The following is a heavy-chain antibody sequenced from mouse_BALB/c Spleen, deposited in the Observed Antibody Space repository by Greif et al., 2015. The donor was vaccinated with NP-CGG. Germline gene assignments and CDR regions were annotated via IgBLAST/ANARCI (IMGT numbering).Heavy chain of an antibody. V-gene: IGHV5-6-5*01. D-gene: IGHD2-4*01. Sequence: EVMLVESGGGLVKPGGSLKLSCAASGFAFSSYAMSWVRQTPEKRLEWVASISSGGSTYYPDSVKGRFTISRDNARNILYLQMSSLRSEDTAMYYCARGGDYDYDWFAYWGQGTLVTVSA. CDR1: GFAFSSYA. CDR3: ARGGDYDYDWFAY. CDR2: ISSGGST. J-gene: IGHJ3*01.